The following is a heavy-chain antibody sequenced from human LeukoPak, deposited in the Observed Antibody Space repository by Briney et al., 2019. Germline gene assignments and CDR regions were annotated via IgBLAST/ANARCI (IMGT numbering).Heavy chain of an antibody. CDR2: IYYSGST. Sequence: SETLSLTCTVSGGSISSYYWSRIRQPPGKGLEWIGYIYYSGSTNYNPSLKSRVTISVDTSKNQFSLKLSSVTAADTAVYHCARGVTYYDILTGYYGDEDWFDPWGQGTLVTVSS. CDR3: ARGVTYYDILTGYYGDEDWFDP. V-gene: IGHV4-59*01. J-gene: IGHJ5*02. CDR1: GGSISSYY. D-gene: IGHD3-9*01.